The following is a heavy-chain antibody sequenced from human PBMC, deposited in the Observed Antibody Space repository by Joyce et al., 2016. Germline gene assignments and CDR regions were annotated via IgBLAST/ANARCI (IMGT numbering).Heavy chain of an antibody. J-gene: IGHJ5*02. CDR3: VRGISARPGGPNWFDP. CDR1: GFSFSGYW. V-gene: IGHV3-74*01. CDR2: INTDGSRT. D-gene: IGHD6-6*01. Sequence: EVQLVESGGGLVQPGGSLRLSCAASGFSFSGYWIHWVRQAPGKGLGWVSRINTDGSRTRCADSVKCRFTISRDNAKNTLYLQMNSLRAEDTAVYYCVRGISARPGGPNWFDPWGQGTLVTVSS.